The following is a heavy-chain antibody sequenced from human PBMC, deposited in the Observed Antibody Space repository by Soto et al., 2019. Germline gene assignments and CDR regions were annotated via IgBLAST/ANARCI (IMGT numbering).Heavy chain of an antibody. CDR3: ARDEIRLRYFDWLIPTAYYYGMDV. CDR2: ISGSGGST. D-gene: IGHD3-9*01. CDR1: GFTFSSYA. V-gene: IGHV3-23*01. J-gene: IGHJ6*02. Sequence: PGGSLRLSCAASGFTFSSYAMSWVRQAPGKGLEWVSAISGSGGSTYYADSVKGRFTISRDNSKNTLYLQMNSLRAEDTAVYYCARDEIRLRYFDWLIPTAYYYGMDVWGQGTTVTVSS.